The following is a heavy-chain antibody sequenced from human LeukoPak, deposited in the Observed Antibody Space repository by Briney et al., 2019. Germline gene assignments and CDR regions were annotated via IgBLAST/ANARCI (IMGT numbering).Heavy chain of an antibody. V-gene: IGHV3-30-3*01. CDR1: GFTFSSYA. CDR2: ISYDGSNK. CDR3: ARETYYYDSSGYFDY. D-gene: IGHD3-22*01. Sequence: GRSLRLSCAASGFTFSSYAMHWVRQAPGKGLEWVAVISYDGSNKYYADSVKGRFTISRDNSKNTLYLQMNSLRAEDTAVYYCARETYYYDSSGYFDYWGQGTLVTASS. J-gene: IGHJ4*02.